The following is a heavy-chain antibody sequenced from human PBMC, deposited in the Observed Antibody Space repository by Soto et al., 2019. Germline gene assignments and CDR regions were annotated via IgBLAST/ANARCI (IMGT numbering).Heavy chain of an antibody. CDR3: ARTRNGGVADYFDS. CDR2: ISRDGSYI. J-gene: IGHJ4*02. D-gene: IGHD3-3*01. CDR1: GFTFSRHA. V-gene: IGHV3-30*04. Sequence: GGSLRLSFAASGFTFSRHALHWVRRTPCRGLEWVLAISRDGSYIYYTDYVKGRFTVSRDNSKNTVFVQMNRLIPDDTALYFCARTRNGGVADYFDSWGQGTRVPVSS.